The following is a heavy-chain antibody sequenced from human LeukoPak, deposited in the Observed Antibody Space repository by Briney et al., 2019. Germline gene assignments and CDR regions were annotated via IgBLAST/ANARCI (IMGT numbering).Heavy chain of an antibody. CDR3: ARLLSPGWFDP. J-gene: IGHJ5*02. D-gene: IGHD2/OR15-2a*01. CDR1: GGSISSSGSY. CDR2: VYYNGNT. Sequence: SETLSLTCTVFGGSISSSGSYWAWIRQPPGKGLEWIANVYYNGNTYYNSSLKNRVTISADTSKNQFSLNLRSVTAADPAVYYCARLLSPGWFDPWGQGTLVTVSS. V-gene: IGHV4-39*01.